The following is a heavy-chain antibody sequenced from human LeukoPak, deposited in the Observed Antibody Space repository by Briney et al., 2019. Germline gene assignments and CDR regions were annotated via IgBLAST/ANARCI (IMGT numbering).Heavy chain of an antibody. D-gene: IGHD3-10*01. CDR3: AKDSGGDYYGSGIHST. Sequence: GGSLRLSCAASGFTFSSYAMSWVRQAPGKGLEWVSAISGSGGSTYYADSVKGRFTISRDNSKNTLYLQMNSLRAEDTAVYYCAKDSGGDYYGSGIHSTWGQGTLVTVSS. J-gene: IGHJ5*02. CDR2: ISGSGGST. CDR1: GFTFSSYA. V-gene: IGHV3-23*01.